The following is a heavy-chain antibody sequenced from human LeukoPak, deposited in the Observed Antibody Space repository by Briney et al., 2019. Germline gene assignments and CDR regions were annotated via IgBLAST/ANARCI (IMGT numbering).Heavy chain of an antibody. J-gene: IGHJ4*02. CDR2: VYYSGHP. Sequence: SETLSPTCTVSGGSISSSYWSWIRQPPGKGLEWIGDVYYSGHPNYNPSLKRRVTISVDTSKNQFSLKLTSVSAADTAVYYCARDRPPDYYDSSGFFPVFDYWGQGTLVTVSS. V-gene: IGHV4-59*01. CDR3: ARDRPPDYYDSSGFFPVFDY. D-gene: IGHD3-22*01. CDR1: GGSISSSY.